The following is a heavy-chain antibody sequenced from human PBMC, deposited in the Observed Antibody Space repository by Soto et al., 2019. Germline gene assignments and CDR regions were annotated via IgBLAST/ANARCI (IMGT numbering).Heavy chain of an antibody. D-gene: IGHD3-16*02. CDR1: GGSISSYY. CDR3: ARGSRFAFGGIIDT. V-gene: IGHV4-59*01. J-gene: IGHJ5*02. Sequence: HVQLQESGPGLVKPSETLSLTCTVSGGSISSYYWSWIRQPPGKGLEWIGYIYYSGITNYNPSLKSRVTISVDTSKNQFSLKLSSVTAADTAVYYCARGSRFAFGGIIDTWGQGTLVTVSS. CDR2: IYYSGIT.